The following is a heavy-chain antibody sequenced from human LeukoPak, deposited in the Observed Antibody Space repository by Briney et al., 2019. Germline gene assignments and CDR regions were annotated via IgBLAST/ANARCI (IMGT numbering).Heavy chain of an antibody. D-gene: IGHD6-19*01. Sequence: PGGSLRLSCAASGFTFSSYGMHWVRQAPGKGREWVAFIGFNGSNKYYADSVKGRFTISRDNSKNTLYLQMNSLKAEDTAVYYCAREVTAVAGRKYNWFDPWGQGTLVTVSS. J-gene: IGHJ5*02. CDR2: IGFNGSNK. CDR1: GFTFSSYG. CDR3: AREVTAVAGRKYNWFDP. V-gene: IGHV3-30*02.